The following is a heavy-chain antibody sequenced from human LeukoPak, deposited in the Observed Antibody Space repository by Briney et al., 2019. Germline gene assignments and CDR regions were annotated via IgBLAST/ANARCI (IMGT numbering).Heavy chain of an antibody. J-gene: IGHJ4*02. V-gene: IGHV7-4-1*02. Sequence: ASVKVSCKASGYTFTTYVMNWVRQAPGQGLEWMGWINTYTGNPTYAQGFTGRFVFSLDTSVRTAYLQIRTLRADDTAMYYCARDGAKLDFWGQGTLVTVSS. CDR2: INTYTGNP. CDR3: ARDGAKLDF. CDR1: GYTFTTYV.